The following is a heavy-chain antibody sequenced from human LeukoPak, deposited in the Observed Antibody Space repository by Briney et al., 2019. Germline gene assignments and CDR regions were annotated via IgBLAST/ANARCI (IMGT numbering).Heavy chain of an antibody. CDR2: ISAYNGNT. CDR1: GYTFTSYG. V-gene: IGHV1-18*01. J-gene: IGHJ5*02. Sequence: ASVKVSCKASGYTFTSYGISWVRQAPGQGLEWMGWISAYNGNTNYAQKLQGRVTMTTDTTTSTAYMELRSLRSDDTAVYYCARACCGGDCYSVGWFDPWGQGTLVTVSS. D-gene: IGHD2-21*01. CDR3: ARACCGGDCYSVGWFDP.